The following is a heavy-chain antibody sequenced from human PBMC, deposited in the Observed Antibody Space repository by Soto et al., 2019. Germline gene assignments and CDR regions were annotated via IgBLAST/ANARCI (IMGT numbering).Heavy chain of an antibody. V-gene: IGHV4-30-2*01. J-gene: IGHJ6*02. CDR1: GGSISSGGYS. Sequence: LSLTCAVSGGSISSGGYSWSWIRQPPGKGLEWIGYIYHSGSTYYNPSLKSRVTISVDRSKNQFSLKLSSVTAADTAVYYCARENYYYGMDVWGQGTTVTVSS. CDR3: ARENYYYGMDV. CDR2: IYHSGST.